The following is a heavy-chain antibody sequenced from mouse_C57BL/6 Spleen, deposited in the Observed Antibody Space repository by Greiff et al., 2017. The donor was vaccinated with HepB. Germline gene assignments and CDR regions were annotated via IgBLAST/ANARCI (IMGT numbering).Heavy chain of an antibody. Sequence: QVQLQQPGAELVMPGASVKLSCKASGYTFTSYWMHWVKQRPGQGLEWIGEIDPSDSYTNYNQKFKGKSTLTVDKSSSTAYMQLSSLTSEDSAVYYCARSDSSGYSAMDYWGQGTSVTVSS. CDR2: IDPSDSYT. CDR3: ARSDSSGYSAMDY. D-gene: IGHD3-2*02. CDR1: GYTFTSYW. J-gene: IGHJ4*01. V-gene: IGHV1-69*01.